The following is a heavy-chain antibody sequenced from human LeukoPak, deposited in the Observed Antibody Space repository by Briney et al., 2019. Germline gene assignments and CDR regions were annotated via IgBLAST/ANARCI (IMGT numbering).Heavy chain of an antibody. D-gene: IGHD3-22*01. CDR1: GGSVSSGSYY. CDR2: IYYSGST. V-gene: IGHV4-61*01. CDR3: ARVTYYYDSSGYSSWFDP. Sequence: PSETLYLTCTVSGGSVSSGSYYWSWIRQPPGKGLEWIGYIYYSGSTNYNPSLKSRVTISVDTSKNQFSLKLSSVTAADTAVYYCARVTYYYDSSGYSSWFDPWGQGTLVTVSS. J-gene: IGHJ5*02.